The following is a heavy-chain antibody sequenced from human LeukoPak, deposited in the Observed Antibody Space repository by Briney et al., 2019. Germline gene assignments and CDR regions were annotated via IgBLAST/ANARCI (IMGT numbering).Heavy chain of an antibody. D-gene: IGHD2-15*01. J-gene: IGHJ4*02. CDR2: INPNSGGT. Sequence: ASVKVSCKASGYTFTGYNMHWVRQAPGQGLEWMGWINPNSGGTNYAQKFQGRVTMTRDTSISTAYMELSRLRSDDTAVYYCARAVVVAAHVDYWGQGTLVTVSS. CDR1: GYTFTGYN. V-gene: IGHV1-2*02. CDR3: ARAVVVAAHVDY.